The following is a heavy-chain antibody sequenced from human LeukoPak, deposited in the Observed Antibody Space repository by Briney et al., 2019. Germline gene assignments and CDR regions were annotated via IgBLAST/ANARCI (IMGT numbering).Heavy chain of an antibody. D-gene: IGHD6-19*01. J-gene: IGHJ4*02. CDR2: IKQDGNEK. CDR3: ARDLRGHSSGWYYYYFDY. Sequence: PGGSLRLSCAASGFTFSTYWMSWVRQAPGKGLEWVANIKQDGNEKYYVDSVKGRFTISRDNAKNSLYLQMNSLRAEDTAVYYCARDLRGHSSGWYYYYFDYWGQGPLVTVSS. V-gene: IGHV3-7*01. CDR1: GFTFSTYW.